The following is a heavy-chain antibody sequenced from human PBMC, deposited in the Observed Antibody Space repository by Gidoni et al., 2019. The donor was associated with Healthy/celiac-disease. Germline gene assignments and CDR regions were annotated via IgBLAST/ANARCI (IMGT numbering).Heavy chain of an antibody. V-gene: IGHV1-24*01. Sequence: QVQLVQSGAEVKKPGASVKVSCKVSGYTLTELSMPWVRQAPGKGLEWMGGFDPEDGETIYAQKFQGRVTMTEDTSTDTAYMELSSLRSEDTAVYYCATGLRWLVRGYYYYGMDVWGQGTTVTVSS. CDR1: GYTLTELS. CDR2: FDPEDGET. D-gene: IGHD6-19*01. CDR3: ATGLRWLVRGYYYYGMDV. J-gene: IGHJ6*02.